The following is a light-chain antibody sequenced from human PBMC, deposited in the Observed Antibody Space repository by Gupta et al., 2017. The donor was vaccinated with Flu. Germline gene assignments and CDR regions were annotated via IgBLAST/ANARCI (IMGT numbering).Light chain of an antibody. Sequence: VTLGQPASSACRSSQGLVYSDGNTYLHWFQQRPGQSPRRLIYQVSYRDSGVPDRFSGSGSGTDFTLKISRVEAEDVGIYFCMQGAHWPWAFGQGTTVEIK. V-gene: IGKV2-30*01. J-gene: IGKJ1*01. CDR3: MQGAHWPWA. CDR2: QVS. CDR1: QGLVYSDGNTY.